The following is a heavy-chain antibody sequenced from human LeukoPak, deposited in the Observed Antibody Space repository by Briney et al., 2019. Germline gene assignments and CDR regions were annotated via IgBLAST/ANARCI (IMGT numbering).Heavy chain of an antibody. Sequence: GESLKISCKGSGYSFNTYWIGWVRQMPGKGLEWVGIIYPGDSDTRYSPSFQGQVTISDDKSISTAYLQWSSLKASDTAMYYCARLTVTAIDAFDIWGQGTMVTVSS. D-gene: IGHD2-21*02. V-gene: IGHV5-51*01. CDR2: IYPGDSDT. CDR3: ARLTVTAIDAFDI. CDR1: GYSFNTYW. J-gene: IGHJ3*02.